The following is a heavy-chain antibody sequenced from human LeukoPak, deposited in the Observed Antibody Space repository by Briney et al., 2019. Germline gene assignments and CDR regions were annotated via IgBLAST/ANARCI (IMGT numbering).Heavy chain of an antibody. CDR2: IIPIFGTA. CDR3: ARDYYGSGSYYKPFDY. CDR1: GGTFSSYA. J-gene: IGHJ4*02. Sequence: SVKVSCKASGGTFSSYAISWVRQAPGQGLEWMGGIIPIFGTADYAQKFQGRVTITADESTSTAYMELSSLRSEDTAVYYCARDYYGSGSYYKPFDYWGQGTLVTVSS. V-gene: IGHV1-69*01. D-gene: IGHD3-10*01.